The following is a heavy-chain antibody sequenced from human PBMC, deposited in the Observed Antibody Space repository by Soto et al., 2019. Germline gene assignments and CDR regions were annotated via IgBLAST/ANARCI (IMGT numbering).Heavy chain of an antibody. J-gene: IGHJ4*02. D-gene: IGHD4-17*01. V-gene: IGHV3-48*03. CDR2: ISSSGSTI. CDR1: GFTFSSYE. CDR3: ARENRYGDHFDY. Sequence: GGSLRLSCAASGFTFSSYEMNWVRQAPVKGLEWVSYISSSGSTIYYADSVKGRFTISRDNAKNSLYLRMNSLRAEDTAVYYCARENRYGDHFDYWGQGTLVTVSS.